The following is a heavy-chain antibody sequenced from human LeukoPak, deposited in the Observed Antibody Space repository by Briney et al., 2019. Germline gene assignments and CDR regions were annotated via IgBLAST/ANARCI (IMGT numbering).Heavy chain of an antibody. CDR3: ARDRAPLLRAAGVDY. CDR1: GYTFTSYG. CDR2: TSAYNGNT. J-gene: IGHJ4*02. D-gene: IGHD6-13*01. V-gene: IGHV1-18*04. Sequence: GASVKVSCKASGYTFTSYGISWVRQAPGQGLEWMGWTSAYNGNTNYAQKLQGRVTMTTDTSTSTAYMELRSLRSDDTAVYYCARDRAPLLRAAGVDYWAREPWSPSPQ.